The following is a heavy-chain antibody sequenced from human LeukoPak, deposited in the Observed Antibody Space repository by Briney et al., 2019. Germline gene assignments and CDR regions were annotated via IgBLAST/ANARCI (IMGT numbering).Heavy chain of an antibody. CDR2: IRFDGSNK. Sequence: GGSLRLSCAASGLTFSSYGMHWVRQAPGKGLEWVAFIRFDGSNKYYADSVKGRFTISRDSSRNTLYLQMNSLRAEDTAVYYCARDVATISNWFDPWGQGTLVTVSS. CDR1: GLTFSSYG. CDR3: ARDVATISNWFDP. V-gene: IGHV3-30*02. D-gene: IGHD5-24*01. J-gene: IGHJ5*02.